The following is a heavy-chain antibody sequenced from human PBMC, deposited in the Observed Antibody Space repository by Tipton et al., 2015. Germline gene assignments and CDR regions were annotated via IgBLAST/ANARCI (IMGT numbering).Heavy chain of an antibody. CDR1: GGSISSNDW. CDR2: IYPRGNT. V-gene: IGHV4-4*02. J-gene: IGHJ6*02. CDR3: ARVGYCGGSCFSGYYGMDV. Sequence: TLSLTCAVSGGSISSNDWWSWVRQSPGKGLEWIGEIYPRGNTIYNPSLESRVSISIDESNNQFSLNPRSVTAADTAVYYCARVGYCGGSCFSGYYGMDVWGRGTTVTVSS. D-gene: IGHD2-21*01.